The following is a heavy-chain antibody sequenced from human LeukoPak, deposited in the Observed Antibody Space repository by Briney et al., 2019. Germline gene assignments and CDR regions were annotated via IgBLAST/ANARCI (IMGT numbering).Heavy chain of an antibody. D-gene: IGHD5-12*01. CDR2: LSGSSDTI. V-gene: IGHV3-11*04. CDR1: GFTFSDYY. Sequence: PGGSLRLSCAASGFTFSDYYMSWIRQAPGKGREWVSYLSGSSDTIYYADSVKGRFTISRDNAKNSLYLQMNSLRAEDTAVYYCARDGEWLRPMDYWGQGTLVTVSS. J-gene: IGHJ4*02. CDR3: ARDGEWLRPMDY.